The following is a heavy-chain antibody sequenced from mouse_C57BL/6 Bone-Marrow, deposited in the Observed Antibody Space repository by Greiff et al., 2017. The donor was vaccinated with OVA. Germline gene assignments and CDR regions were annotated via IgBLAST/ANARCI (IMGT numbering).Heavy chain of an antibody. CDR3: TRERGPIYYYGSSYDWYFDV. J-gene: IGHJ1*03. V-gene: IGHV5-9-1*02. CDR1: GFTFSSYA. CDR2: ISSGGDYI. Sequence: EVQLVESGEGLVKPGGSLKLSCAASGFTFSSYAMSWVRQTPEKRLEWVAYISSGGDYIYYADTVKGRFTISRDNARNTLYLQMSSLKSVDTAMYYCTRERGPIYYYGSSYDWYFDVWGTGTTVTVSS. D-gene: IGHD1-1*01.